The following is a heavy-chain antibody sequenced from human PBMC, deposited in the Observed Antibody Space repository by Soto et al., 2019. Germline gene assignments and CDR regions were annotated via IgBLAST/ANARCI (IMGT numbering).Heavy chain of an antibody. CDR2: IYSGGST. Sequence: GESLKISCAASGFTVSSNYMSWVRQAPGKGLEWVSVIYSGGSTYYADSVKGRFTISRDNSKITLDLQMNSLSAEDPGGYYCASPPAREDSRGYYGRDVWGQGTTVTVSS. CDR3: ASPPAREDSRGYYGRDV. V-gene: IGHV3-66*01. CDR1: GFTVSSNY. J-gene: IGHJ6*02. D-gene: IGHD3-22*01.